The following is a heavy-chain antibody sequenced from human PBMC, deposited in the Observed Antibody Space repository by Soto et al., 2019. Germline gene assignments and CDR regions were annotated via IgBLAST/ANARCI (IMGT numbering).Heavy chain of an antibody. J-gene: IGHJ6*02. Sequence: PGGSLRLSCAASGFTFSSYWMSWVRQAPGKGLEWVANIKQDGSEKYYVDSVKGRFTISRDNAKNSLYLQMNSLRAEDTAVYYCAGDRGTLQTEYYYYGMDVWGQGTTVTVSS. CDR1: GFTFSSYW. CDR2: IKQDGSEK. CDR3: AGDRGTLQTEYYYYGMDV. V-gene: IGHV3-7*03. D-gene: IGHD1-1*01.